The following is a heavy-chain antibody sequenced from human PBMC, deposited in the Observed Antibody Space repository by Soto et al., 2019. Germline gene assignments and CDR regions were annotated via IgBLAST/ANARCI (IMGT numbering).Heavy chain of an antibody. V-gene: IGHV1-69*01. J-gene: IGHJ4*02. CDR1: GGTFSSYA. CDR3: ARRCSGGSCSRGAXDY. CDR2: IIPIFGTA. D-gene: IGHD2-15*01. Sequence: QVQLVQSGAEVKKPGSSVKVSCKASGGTFSSYAISWVRQAPGQGLEWMGGIIPIFGTANYAQKFQGRVTITADESTSTAYMELSSLRSEDTAXXXXARRCSGGSCSRGAXDYWGQGTLVXVSS.